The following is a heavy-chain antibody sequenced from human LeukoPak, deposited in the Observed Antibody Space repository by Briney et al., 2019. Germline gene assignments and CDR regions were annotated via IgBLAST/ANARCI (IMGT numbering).Heavy chain of an antibody. D-gene: IGHD4-17*01. CDR1: GGSISSGGYY. J-gene: IGHJ4*02. Sequence: SETLSLTCTVSGGSISSGGYYWSWIRQHPGKGLEWIGYIYYSGSTYYNPSLKSRVTISVDTSKNQFSLKLSSVTAADTAVYYCARAGPTVTTSHFDYWGQGTLVTVSS. V-gene: IGHV4-31*03. CDR3: ARAGPTVTTSHFDY. CDR2: IYYSGST.